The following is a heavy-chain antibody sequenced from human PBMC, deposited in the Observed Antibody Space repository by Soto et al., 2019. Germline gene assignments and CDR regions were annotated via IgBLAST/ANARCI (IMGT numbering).Heavy chain of an antibody. Sequence: GGSLRLSCEASGFTFRSYAMSWVRQAPGKGLEWVSAISGSGGSTYYADSVKGRFTISRDNSKNTLYLQMNSLRAEDTAVYYCANEPHYDSSGYPTYYFKYWGQVTQLTVSP. CDR1: GFTFRSYA. V-gene: IGHV3-23*01. CDR2: ISGSGGST. D-gene: IGHD3-22*01. CDR3: ANEPHYDSSGYPTYYFKY. J-gene: IGHJ4*02.